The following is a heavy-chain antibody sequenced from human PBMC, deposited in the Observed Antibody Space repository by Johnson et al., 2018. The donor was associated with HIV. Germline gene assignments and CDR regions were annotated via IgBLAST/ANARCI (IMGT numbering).Heavy chain of an antibody. CDR1: GFTFSSYA. D-gene: IGHD3-22*01. J-gene: IGHJ3*02. V-gene: IGHV3-30*04. Sequence: QVQLVESGGGVVQPGRSLRLSCEASGFTFSSYAMHWVRQAPGKGLEWVAVISYDGSNTYYADSVKGRFPISRDNSKNTLYLQMNSLRAEDTAVYYCARDFMVRYYVSSGYYLYDAFDIWGQGTMVTVSS. CDR2: ISYDGSNT. CDR3: ARDFMVRYYVSSGYYLYDAFDI.